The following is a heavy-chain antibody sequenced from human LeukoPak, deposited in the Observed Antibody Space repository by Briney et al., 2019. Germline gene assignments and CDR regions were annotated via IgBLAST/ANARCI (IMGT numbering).Heavy chain of an antibody. CDR3: ARADRLHGGPYLIGP. CDR2: INPNSGGT. Sequence: ASVKVSCKTSGYSFTDYYMHWMRQAPGQGLEWMGWINPNSGGTSSAQKFQGRVTMTRDTSITTVYMEVSWLTSDDTAIYYCARADRLHGGPYLIGPWGQGTLVTVSS. D-gene: IGHD2-21*01. V-gene: IGHV1-2*02. CDR1: GYSFTDYY. J-gene: IGHJ5*02.